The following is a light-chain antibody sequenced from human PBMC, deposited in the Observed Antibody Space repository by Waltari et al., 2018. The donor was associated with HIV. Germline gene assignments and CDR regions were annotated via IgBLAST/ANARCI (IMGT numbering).Light chain of an antibody. V-gene: IGLV1-51*01. CDR2: DNN. CDR1: SSIIEKNY. Sequence: QSVLTQPPSVSAAPGQRVTISCSGNSSIIEKNYVSWYPQIPVTAPKLLIYDNNKRPSGTPARFSGSKSGTSATLAITGLQTADEADYYCGTWDSSLVFGGGTKLTVL. J-gene: IGLJ2*01. CDR3: GTWDSSLV.